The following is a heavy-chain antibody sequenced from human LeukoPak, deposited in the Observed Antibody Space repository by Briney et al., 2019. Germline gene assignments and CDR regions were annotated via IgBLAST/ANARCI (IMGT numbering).Heavy chain of an antibody. Sequence: GRSLRLSCAASGFTFSSYAMHWVRQAPGKGLEWVAVISYDGSNKYYADSVEGRFTISRDNSKNTLYLQMNSLRAEDTAVYYCARDSDSGNRHLLFNNWFDPWGQGTLVTVSS. V-gene: IGHV3-30-3*01. J-gene: IGHJ5*02. D-gene: IGHD2-21*01. CDR2: ISYDGSNK. CDR3: ARDSDSGNRHLLFNNWFDP. CDR1: GFTFSSYA.